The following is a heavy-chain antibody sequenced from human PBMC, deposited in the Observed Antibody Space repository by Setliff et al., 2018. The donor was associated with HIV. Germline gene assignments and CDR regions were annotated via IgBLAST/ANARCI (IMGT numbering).Heavy chain of an antibody. V-gene: IGHV1-2*02. CDR2: INPNSGAT. J-gene: IGHJ5*02. CDR3: ALASIVSTARWNH. Sequence: ASVKVSCKASGDIFNNNAINWVRQAPGQGLEWMGWINPNSGATKYAQNFQGRVTMTRDTSISTAYMDLSSLTSDDTAVYYCALASIVSTARWNHWGRGTLVTVSS. D-gene: IGHD1-26*01. CDR1: GDIFNNNA.